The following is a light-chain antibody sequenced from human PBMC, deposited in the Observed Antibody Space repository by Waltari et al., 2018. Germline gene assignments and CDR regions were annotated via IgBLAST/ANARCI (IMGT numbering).Light chain of an antibody. CDR3: CSFAGSYTFV. V-gene: IGLV2-11*01. CDR2: DVS. J-gene: IGLJ1*01. CDR1: SRDVGGYHF. Sequence: QSALTQPRSVSGSPGQSVTISCTGTSRDVGGYHFVSWFQQPPGKVPKLLIYDVSERPSDVPDRFSGSKSANTASLTISGLQTDDEADYYCCSFAGSYTFVFGSGTRVTVL.